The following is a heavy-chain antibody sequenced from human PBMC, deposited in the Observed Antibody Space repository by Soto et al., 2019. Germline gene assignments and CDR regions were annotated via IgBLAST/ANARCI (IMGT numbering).Heavy chain of an antibody. CDR3: ARDYRQTVTLAEGAFDI. J-gene: IGHJ3*02. CDR1: GFTFSSYS. CDR2: ISSSSSTI. V-gene: IGHV3-48*01. Sequence: GGSLRLSCAASGFTFSSYSMNWVRQAPGKGLEWVSYISSSSSTIYYADSVKGRFTISRDNAKNSLYLQMNSLRAEDTAVYYCARDYRQTVTLAEGAFDIWGQGTMVTVSS. D-gene: IGHD4-17*01.